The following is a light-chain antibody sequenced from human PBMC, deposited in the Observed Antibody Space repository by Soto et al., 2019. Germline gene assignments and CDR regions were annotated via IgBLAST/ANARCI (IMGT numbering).Light chain of an antibody. V-gene: IGKV1-9*01. CDR3: QHYGYPQWT. Sequence: IQLTQSPSSLSASVGDRVTITCRASPAIASFLAWYQQKPGTAPKLLIYDAATLQSGVPSRFSGSRSGTEYTLTIGRLEPEDFAVYYCQHYGYPQWTFGQGTKVEIK. J-gene: IGKJ1*01. CDR1: PAIASF. CDR2: DAA.